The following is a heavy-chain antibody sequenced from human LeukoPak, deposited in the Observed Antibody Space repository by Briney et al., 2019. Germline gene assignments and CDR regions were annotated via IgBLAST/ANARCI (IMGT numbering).Heavy chain of an antibody. D-gene: IGHD3-22*01. Sequence: GGSLRLSCAASGFTVSSNYMSWVRQAPGKGLEWVSVIYSGGSTYYADSVKGRFTISRDNSKNTLYLQMNSLRAEDTAVYYCARGWYYDSSGYWGVFDYWGQGTLVTVSS. J-gene: IGHJ4*02. V-gene: IGHV3-53*01. CDR3: ARGWYYDSSGYWGVFDY. CDR2: IYSGGST. CDR1: GFTVSSNY.